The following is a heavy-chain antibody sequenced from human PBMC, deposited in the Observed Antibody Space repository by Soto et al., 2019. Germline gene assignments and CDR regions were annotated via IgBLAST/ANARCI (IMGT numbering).Heavy chain of an antibody. V-gene: IGHV1-69*13. D-gene: IGHD5-18*01. J-gene: IGHJ4*02. CDR3: ARAGGGRGYSYGTDFDY. CDR2: IIPIFGTA. CDR1: GGTFSSYA. Sequence: SVKVSCKASGGTFSSYAISWVRQAPGQGLEWMGGIIPIFGTANYAQKFQGRVTITADESTSTAYMELSSLRSEDTAVYYCARAGGGRGYSYGTDFDYWGQGALVTVSS.